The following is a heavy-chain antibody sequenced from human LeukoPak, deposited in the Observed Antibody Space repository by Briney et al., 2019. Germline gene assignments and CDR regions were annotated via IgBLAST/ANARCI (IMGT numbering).Heavy chain of an antibody. CDR2: ISGSGGST. J-gene: IGHJ4*02. Sequence: GGSLRLSCAASGFTFSSYAMSWVRQAPGKGQEWVSAISGSGGSTYYADSVKGRFTISRDNSKNTLYLQMNSLRAEDTAVYYCTRADYTYYYDSSGYWTADYWGQGTLVTVSS. CDR1: GFTFSSYA. CDR3: TRADYTYYYDSSGYWTADY. D-gene: IGHD3-22*01. V-gene: IGHV3-23*01.